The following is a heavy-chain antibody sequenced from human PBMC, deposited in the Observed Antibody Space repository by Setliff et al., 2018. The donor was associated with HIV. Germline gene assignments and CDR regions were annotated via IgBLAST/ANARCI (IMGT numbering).Heavy chain of an antibody. V-gene: IGHV4-39*07. J-gene: IGHJ4*02. CDR2: IYYRGNT. CDR1: GGSISSSSYY. D-gene: IGHD6-19*01. CDR3: AMAVADKGVYYLDY. Sequence: SETLSLTCTVSGGSISSSSYYWGWIRQSPEKGLEWIANIYYRGNTYYNPSLRSRFTISVDTSKNQFSLKLNSVAAADTAMYYCAMAVADKGVYYLDYWGRGTLVTVSS.